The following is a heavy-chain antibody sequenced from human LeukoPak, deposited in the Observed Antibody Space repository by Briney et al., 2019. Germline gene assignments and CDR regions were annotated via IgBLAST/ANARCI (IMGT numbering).Heavy chain of an antibody. V-gene: IGHV3-23*01. Sequence: GGSLRLSCAASGFTFSSYAMSWVRQAPGKGLEWVSAISGSGGSTYYADSVKGRFPISRDSSKNTLYLQMNSLRAEDTAVYYCAKDGYSSGWYKPYYYYGMDVWGQGTTVTVSS. CDR3: AKDGYSSGWYKPYYYYGMDV. J-gene: IGHJ6*02. D-gene: IGHD6-19*01. CDR2: ISGSGGST. CDR1: GFTFSSYA.